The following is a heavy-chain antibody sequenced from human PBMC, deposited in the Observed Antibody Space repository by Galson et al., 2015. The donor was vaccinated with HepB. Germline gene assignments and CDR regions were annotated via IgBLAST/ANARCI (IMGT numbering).Heavy chain of an antibody. V-gene: IGHV3-9*01. D-gene: IGHD5-18*01. J-gene: IGHJ3*02. CDR1: GFTFDDYA. Sequence: SLRLSCAASGFTFDDYAMHWVRQAPGKGLEWVSGISWNSGSIGYADSVKGRFTISRDNAKNSLYLQMNSLRAEDTALYYCAKPRSRGYSYGLNAFDIWGQGTMVTVSS. CDR2: ISWNSGSI. CDR3: AKPRSRGYSYGLNAFDI.